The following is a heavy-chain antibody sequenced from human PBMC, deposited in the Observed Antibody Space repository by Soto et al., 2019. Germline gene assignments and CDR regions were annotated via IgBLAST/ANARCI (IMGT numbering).Heavy chain of an antibody. J-gene: IGHJ4*02. CDR2: RSSNGRST. CDR3: ARVRSGFYYFDY. D-gene: IGHD1-1*01. Sequence: KGLEDVTGRSSNGRSTYYANSVKGRFTISRDNSKNTLYLQMGSLRAEDMAVYYCARVRSGFYYFDYWGQGSLVTVFS. V-gene: IGHV3-64*01.